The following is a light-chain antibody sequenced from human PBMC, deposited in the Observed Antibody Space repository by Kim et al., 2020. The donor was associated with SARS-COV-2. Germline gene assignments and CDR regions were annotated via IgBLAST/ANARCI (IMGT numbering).Light chain of an antibody. CDR2: AAS. CDR1: QSISSH. CDR3: QQGYSSPQIT. Sequence: SVGDRVISTCRASQSISSHLNWYQQKPGKAPKLLIYAASSLQSGVPSRFTGSGSGTEFTLTIRTLQPEDSATYYCQQGYSSPQITFGQGTRLEIK. V-gene: IGKV1-39*01. J-gene: IGKJ5*01.